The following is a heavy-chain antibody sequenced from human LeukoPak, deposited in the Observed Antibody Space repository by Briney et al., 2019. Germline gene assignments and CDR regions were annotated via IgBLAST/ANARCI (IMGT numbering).Heavy chain of an antibody. J-gene: IGHJ6*03. CDR1: GGSFSGYY. CDR2: INHSGST. D-gene: IGHD6-13*01. Sequence: PSETLSLTCAVYGGSFSGYYWSWIRQPPGKGLEWIGEINHSGSTNYNPSLKGRVTISVDTSKNQFSLKLSSVTAADTAVYYCARGRISSWYYYYMDVWGKGTTVTVSS. V-gene: IGHV4-34*01. CDR3: ARGRISSWYYYYMDV.